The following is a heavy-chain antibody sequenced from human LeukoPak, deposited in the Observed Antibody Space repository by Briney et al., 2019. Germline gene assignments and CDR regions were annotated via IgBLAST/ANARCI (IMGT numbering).Heavy chain of an antibody. CDR3: AREVVRGNSY. Sequence: KPSETLSLTCAVYGGSFSGYYWSWIRQPPGKGLEWIGEINHSGSTNYNPSHKSRVTISIDTSKNQFSLKLTSVTAADTAVYYCAREVVRGNSYWGQGTLVTVSS. V-gene: IGHV4-34*01. CDR1: GGSFSGYY. J-gene: IGHJ4*02. D-gene: IGHD3-10*01. CDR2: INHSGST.